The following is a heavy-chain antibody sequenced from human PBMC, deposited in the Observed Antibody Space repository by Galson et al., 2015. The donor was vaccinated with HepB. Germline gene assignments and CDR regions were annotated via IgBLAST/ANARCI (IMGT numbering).Heavy chain of an antibody. V-gene: IGHV3-15*01. D-gene: IGHD4-11*01. CDR1: GFTFSNAW. CDR3: TTDPRVKSYGMDV. J-gene: IGHJ6*01. Sequence: SLRLSCAASGFTFSNAWMSWVRQAPGKGLEWVGRIKSKTDGGTTDYAAPVEGRFTISRDGSKNTLYLQMNSLKTEDTAVYYCTTDPRVKSYGMDVWGQGTTVTVSS. CDR2: IKSKTDGGTT.